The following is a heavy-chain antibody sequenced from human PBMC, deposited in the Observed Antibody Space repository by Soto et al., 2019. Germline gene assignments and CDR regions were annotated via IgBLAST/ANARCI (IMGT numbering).Heavy chain of an antibody. D-gene: IGHD2-2*01. Sequence: QVQLVQSGAEVKKPGSSVKVSCKASGGTFSSYAISWVRQAPGQGLEWMGGIIPIFGTANYAQKFQGRVMITADEATSATDMELSSLRSEDTAVYYWARDRNVVVPGAMNEGFYYYYYYGMDVWGQGTTVTVSS. V-gene: IGHV1-69*01. CDR3: ARDRNVVVPGAMNEGFYYYYYYGMDV. CDR1: GGTFSSYA. CDR2: IIPIFGTA. J-gene: IGHJ6*02.